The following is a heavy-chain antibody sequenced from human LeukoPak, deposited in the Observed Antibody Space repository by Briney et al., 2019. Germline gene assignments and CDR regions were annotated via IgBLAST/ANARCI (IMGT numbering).Heavy chain of an antibody. CDR3: ARARGYCSSTSCSRIPRWFDP. CDR1: GGTFSSYA. V-gene: IGHV1-69*01. D-gene: IGHD2-2*01. J-gene: IGHJ5*02. CDR2: IIPIFGTA. Sequence: SVKVSCMASGGTFSSYAISWVRQAPGQGLEWMGGIIPIFGTANYAQKFQGRVTITADESTSTAYMELSSLRSEDTAVYYCARARGYCSSTSCSRIPRWFDPWGQGTLATVSS.